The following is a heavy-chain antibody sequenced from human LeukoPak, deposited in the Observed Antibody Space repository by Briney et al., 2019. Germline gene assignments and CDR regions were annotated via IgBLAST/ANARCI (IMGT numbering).Heavy chain of an antibody. D-gene: IGHD2-2*01. J-gene: IGHJ4*02. Sequence: GGSLRLSCAASGFTFSSYSMNWVGPAPGEGLEWVSSISSSSSYIYYADSVKGRFTISRDNAKNSLYLQMNSLRAEDTAVYYCAREFVCSSTSCYGWYFDYWGQGTLVTVSS. CDR1: GFTFSSYS. CDR2: ISSSSSYI. CDR3: AREFVCSSTSCYGWYFDY. V-gene: IGHV3-21*01.